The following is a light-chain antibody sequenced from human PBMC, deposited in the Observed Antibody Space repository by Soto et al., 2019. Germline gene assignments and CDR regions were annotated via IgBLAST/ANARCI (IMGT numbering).Light chain of an antibody. CDR2: GAS. CDR3: HQYNNWPTWT. V-gene: IGKV3-15*01. CDR1: QSVSSN. Sequence: EIVMTQSPATLSVSPGERATLSCRASQSVSSNLAWYQQKPGQAPRLLIYGASTRATGIPARFSGSGSGTEFTPTISSLQSQDYAVYYCHQYNNWPTWTFGQGTKVDIK. J-gene: IGKJ1*01.